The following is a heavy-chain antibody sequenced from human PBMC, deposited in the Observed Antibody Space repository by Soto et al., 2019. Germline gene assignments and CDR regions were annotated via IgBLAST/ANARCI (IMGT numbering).Heavy chain of an antibody. J-gene: IGHJ5*02. V-gene: IGHV4-34*01. CDR3: ARGLPGYSISWYDN. Sequence: SETLSLTCAVYGGSFSGHYWSWIRQPPGRGLEWIGEINLGGSTNYNPSLKSRVTISVDTSKNQFSLNLRSVTAADTAVYYCARGLPGYSISWYDNWGQGTLVTVSS. D-gene: IGHD6-13*01. CDR1: GGSFSGHY. CDR2: INLGGST.